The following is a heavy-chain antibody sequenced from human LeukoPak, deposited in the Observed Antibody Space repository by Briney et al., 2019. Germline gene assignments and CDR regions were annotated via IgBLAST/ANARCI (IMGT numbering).Heavy chain of an antibody. CDR2: INPNSGGT. Sequence: ASVKVSCKASGYTFTGYYMHWVRQAPGQGLEWMGWINPNSGGTNYAQKLQGRVTMTRDTSISTAYMELSRLRSDDTAVYYCAGDRLERRQFDYWGQGTLVTVSS. V-gene: IGHV1-2*02. CDR3: AGDRLERRQFDY. D-gene: IGHD1-1*01. J-gene: IGHJ4*02. CDR1: GYTFTGYY.